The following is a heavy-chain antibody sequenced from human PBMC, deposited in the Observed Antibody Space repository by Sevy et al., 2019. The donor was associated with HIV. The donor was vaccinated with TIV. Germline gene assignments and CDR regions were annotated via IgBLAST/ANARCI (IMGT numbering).Heavy chain of an antibody. D-gene: IGHD2-8*02. J-gene: IGHJ4*02. CDR2: IRYDGSNK. Sequence: GGSLRLSCAASGFTFSSYGMHWVRQAPGKGLEWVAFIRYDGSNKYYADSVKGRFTISRDNSKNTLYLQMNSLRAEDTAVYYCATDYGYCTGGVCYKDYWGQGTLVTVSS. V-gene: IGHV3-30*02. CDR3: ATDYGYCTGGVCYKDY. CDR1: GFTFSSYG.